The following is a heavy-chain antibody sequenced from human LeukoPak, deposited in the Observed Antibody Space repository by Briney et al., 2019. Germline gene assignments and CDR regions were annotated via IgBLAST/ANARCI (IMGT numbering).Heavy chain of an antibody. CDR3: ARSTSTTVVTRGMDV. D-gene: IGHD4-23*01. Sequence: PSETLSLTCTVSGGSISSYYWSWIRQPPGKGLERIGYIYYSGSTNYNPSLRSRVTISVDTSKNQFSLKLSSVTAADTAVYYCARSTSTTVVTRGMDVWGQGTTVTVSS. CDR1: GGSISSYY. J-gene: IGHJ6*02. V-gene: IGHV4-59*08. CDR2: IYYSGST.